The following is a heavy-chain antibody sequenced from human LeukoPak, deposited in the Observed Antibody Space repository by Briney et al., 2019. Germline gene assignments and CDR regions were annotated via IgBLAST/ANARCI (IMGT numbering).Heavy chain of an antibody. V-gene: IGHV3-15*01. J-gene: IGHJ4*02. CDR2: SKGKTGGGTT. Sequence: PGGSLRLSCSASGFTFNEAWMSWVRQAPGKGLEWIGRSKGKTGGGTTDVAAPGQGRFIISRDELSNTLSLQMNSLEIEDSAVYYCTAGGDGTYSSDYWGQGTLVTVS. CDR1: GFTFNEAW. CDR3: TAGGDGTYSSDY. D-gene: IGHD1-26*01.